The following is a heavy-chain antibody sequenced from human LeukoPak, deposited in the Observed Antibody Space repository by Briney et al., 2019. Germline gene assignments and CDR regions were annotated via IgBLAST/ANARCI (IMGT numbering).Heavy chain of an antibody. CDR3: ARGYNDSSGYYSDY. CDR2: INHSGST. V-gene: IGHV4-34*01. CDR1: GGSFSGYY. D-gene: IGHD3-22*01. Sequence: SETPSLTCAVYGGSFSGYYWSWIRQPPGKGLEWIGEINHSGSTNYNPSLKSRVTISVDTSKNQFSLKLSSVTAADTAVYYCARGYNDSSGYYSDYWGQGTLVTVSS. J-gene: IGHJ4*02.